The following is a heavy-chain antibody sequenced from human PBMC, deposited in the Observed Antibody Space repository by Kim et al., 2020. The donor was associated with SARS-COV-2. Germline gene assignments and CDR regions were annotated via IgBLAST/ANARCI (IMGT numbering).Heavy chain of an antibody. D-gene: IGHD6-13*01. CDR3: AKARRAAAGFGDYYYYGMDV. CDR2: ISWNSGSI. CDR1: GFTFDDYA. Sequence: GGSPRLSCAASGFTFDDYAMHWVRQAPGKGLEWVSGISWNSGSIGYADSVKGRFTISRDNAKNSLYLQMNSLRAEDTALYYCAKARRAAAGFGDYYYYGMDVWGQGTTVTVSS. V-gene: IGHV3-9*01. J-gene: IGHJ6*02.